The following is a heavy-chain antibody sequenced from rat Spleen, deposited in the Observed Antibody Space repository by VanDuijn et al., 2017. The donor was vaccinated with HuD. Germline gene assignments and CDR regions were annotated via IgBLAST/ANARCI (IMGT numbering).Heavy chain of an antibody. J-gene: IGHJ2*01. Sequence: EVKLVESGGGLVQPGRSLKLSCAASGFTFSDYNMAWVRQAPKKGLEWVATISYDGSSTYYRDSVKGRFTISRDNAKSTLYLQMNSLRSEDTATYYCASLNWEDYFDYWGQGVMVTVSS. CDR3: ASLNWEDYFDY. CDR2: ISYDGSST. CDR1: GFTFSDYN. D-gene: IGHD5-1*01. V-gene: IGHV5-7*01.